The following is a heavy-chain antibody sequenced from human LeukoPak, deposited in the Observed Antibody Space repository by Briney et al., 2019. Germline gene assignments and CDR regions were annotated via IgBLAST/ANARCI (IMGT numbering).Heavy chain of an antibody. CDR1: GFTFSSYE. J-gene: IGHJ4*02. D-gene: IGHD5-18*01. V-gene: IGHV3-48*03. CDR2: ISTSGSTI. CDR3: ARDAGYGYGLGNGIDY. Sequence: GGSLRLSCAASGFTFSSYEMNWVRQAPGKGLEWVSYISTSGSTIYYADSVKGRFTMSRDNAKKSLHLQMNSLRAEDTAIYHCARDAGYGYGLGNGIDYWGQGTLVTVSS.